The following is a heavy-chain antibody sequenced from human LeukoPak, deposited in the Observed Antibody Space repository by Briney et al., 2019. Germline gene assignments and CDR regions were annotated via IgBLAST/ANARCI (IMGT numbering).Heavy chain of an antibody. D-gene: IGHD5-12*01. CDR3: ARNTRKYSGYDYAY. CDR1: GYTLTSYG. CDR2: ISAYNGNT. J-gene: IGHJ4*02. V-gene: IGHV1-18*01. Sequence: ASVTVSCEASGYTLTSYGISWVRQAPGQGPEWMGWISAYNGNTNYAQKLQGRVTMTTDTSTSTAYMELRSLRSDDTAVYYCARNTRKYSGYDYAYWGQGALVTVSS.